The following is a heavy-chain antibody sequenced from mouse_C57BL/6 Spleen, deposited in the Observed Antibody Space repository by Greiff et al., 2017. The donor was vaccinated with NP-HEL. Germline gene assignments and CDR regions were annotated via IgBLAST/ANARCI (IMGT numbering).Heavy chain of an antibody. J-gene: IGHJ1*03. CDR2: ISDGGSYT. V-gene: IGHV5-4*03. CDR3: ARRGFTTAWYFDV. D-gene: IGHD1-2*01. Sequence: EVMLVESGGGLVKPGGSLKLSCAASGFTFSSYAMSWVRQTPEKRLAWVATISDGGSYTYYPANVKGRFTISRDNAKNNLYLQMSHLKSKDTAMYYCARRGFTTAWYFDVWGTGTTVTVSS. CDR1: GFTFSSYA.